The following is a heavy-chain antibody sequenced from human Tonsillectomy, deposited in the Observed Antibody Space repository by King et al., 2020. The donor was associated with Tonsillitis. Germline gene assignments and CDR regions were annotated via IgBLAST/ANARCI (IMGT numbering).Heavy chain of an antibody. CDR2: IRWNSDSI. CDR3: AKDIGAEAGGWFDP. V-gene: IGHV3-9*01. J-gene: IGHJ5*02. Sequence: VQLVESGGGLVQPGRSLRLSCAASRFTFDDYAMHWVRQAPGKGLEWVSGIRWNSDSIDCADSVKGRFTISRDNAKNALYLQMNSLRGEDTALYYCAKDIGAEAGGWFDPWGQGTLVTVSS. CDR1: RFTFDDYA. D-gene: IGHD6-13*01.